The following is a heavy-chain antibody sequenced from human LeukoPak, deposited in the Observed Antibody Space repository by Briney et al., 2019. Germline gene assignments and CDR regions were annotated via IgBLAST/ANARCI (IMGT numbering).Heavy chain of an antibody. D-gene: IGHD3-16*01. Sequence: LSGGSLRLSCAASGFTVSSNYMSWVRQAPGKGLEWVSVIYSGGSTYYADSVKGRFTISRDNSKNTLYLQMSSLRAEDTAVYYCASRIKRLYYYMDVWGKGTTVTVSS. J-gene: IGHJ6*03. V-gene: IGHV3-53*01. CDR1: GFTVSSNY. CDR3: ASRIKRLYYYMDV. CDR2: IYSGGST.